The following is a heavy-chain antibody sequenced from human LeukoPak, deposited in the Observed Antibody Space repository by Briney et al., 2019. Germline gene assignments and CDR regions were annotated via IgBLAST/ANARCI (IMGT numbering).Heavy chain of an antibody. J-gene: IGHJ4*02. CDR2: IYTSGST. D-gene: IGHD5-12*01. CDR1: GGSFSTGSYY. CDR3: ARGDSGYDTFDY. Sequence: PSETLSLTCTVSGGSFSTGSYYWSWIRQPAGKGLEWIGRIYTSGSTNYNPSLKSRVTMSVDTSKNQFSLKLSSVTAADTAVYYCARGDSGYDTFDYWGQGTLVTVSS. V-gene: IGHV4-61*02.